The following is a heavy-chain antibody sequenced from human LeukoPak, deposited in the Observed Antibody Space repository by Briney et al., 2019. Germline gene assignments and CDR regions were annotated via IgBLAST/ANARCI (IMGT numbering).Heavy chain of an antibody. J-gene: IGHJ4*02. Sequence: AGGSLRLSCAASGITFSSYAVHWVRQAPGKGLEWVAVISDDGSNKYYADSVKGRFTISRDNSKNTLYLQMNSLRAEDTAVYYCAKVLSSVDIVAAYYFDYWGQGTLVTVSS. CDR3: AKVLSSVDIVAAYYFDY. CDR2: ISDDGSNK. V-gene: IGHV3-30-3*01. CDR1: GITFSSYA. D-gene: IGHD5-12*01.